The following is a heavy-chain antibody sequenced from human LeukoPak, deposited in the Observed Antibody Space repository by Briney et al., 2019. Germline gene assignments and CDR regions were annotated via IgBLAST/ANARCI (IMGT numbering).Heavy chain of an antibody. CDR2: ISGRGSDT. CDR3: AKDRSTGFRSFDY. V-gene: IGHV3-23*01. D-gene: IGHD3-9*01. CDR1: GFTFSSYW. J-gene: IGHJ4*02. Sequence: PGGSLRLSCAASGFTFSSYWMTWVRQSPGRGLEWVSTISGRGSDTYYADSVKGRFTISRDNSKNTLYLQMTSLRGEDTALYYCAKDRSTGFRSFDYWGQGALVAVSS.